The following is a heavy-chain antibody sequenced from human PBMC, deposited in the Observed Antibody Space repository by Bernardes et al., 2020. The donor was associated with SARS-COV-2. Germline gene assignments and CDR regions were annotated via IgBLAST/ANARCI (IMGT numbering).Heavy chain of an antibody. J-gene: IGHJ5*02. CDR2: INHSGST. V-gene: IGHV4-34*01. Sequence: SETLSLTCAVYGGSFSGYYWSWIRQPPGKGLEWIGEINHSGSTNYNPSLKSRVTISVDTSKNQFSLKLSSVTAADTAVYYCASAAYDYSNYGPRWFDPWGQGTLVTVSS. D-gene: IGHD4-4*01. CDR1: GGSFSGYY. CDR3: ASAAYDYSNYGPRWFDP.